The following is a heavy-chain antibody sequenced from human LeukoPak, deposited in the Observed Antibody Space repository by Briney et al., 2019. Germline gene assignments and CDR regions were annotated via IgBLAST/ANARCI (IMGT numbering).Heavy chain of an antibody. J-gene: IGHJ4*02. CDR3: AKSNGYGLIDY. Sequence: SETLSLTCTVSGGSISSSSSYWGWIRQPPGKGLEWVGSIYHSGSTYYNPSLKSRVTISVDTSKNQFSLKLSSVAAADTAMYYCAKSNGYGLIDYWGQGTLVTVSS. D-gene: IGHD5-12*01. CDR1: GGSISSSSSY. CDR2: IYHSGST. V-gene: IGHV4-39*01.